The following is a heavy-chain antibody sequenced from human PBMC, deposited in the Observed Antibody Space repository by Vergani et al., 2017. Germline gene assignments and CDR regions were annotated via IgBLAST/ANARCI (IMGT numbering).Heavy chain of an antibody. CDR3: ARDRAPVVVVAARLFDP. D-gene: IGHD2-15*01. CDR2: ISYDGSNK. J-gene: IGHJ5*02. V-gene: IGHV3-30-3*01. Sequence: VQLVESGGGLVQPGRSLRLSCAASGFTFDDYAMHWVRQAPGKGLEWVAVISYDGSNKYYADSVKGRFTISRDNSKNTLYLQMNSLRAEDTAVYYCARDRAPVVVVAARLFDPWGQGTLVTVSS. CDR1: GFTFDDYA.